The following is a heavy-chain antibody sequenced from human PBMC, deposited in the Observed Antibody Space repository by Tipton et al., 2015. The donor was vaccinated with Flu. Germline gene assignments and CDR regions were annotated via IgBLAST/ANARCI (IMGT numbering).Heavy chain of an antibody. Sequence: GLVKPSGTLSLTCAVSGGSISSSNWWSWVRQPPGKGLEWIGEIYHSGSTNYNPSLKSRVTISVDKSKNQFSLKLDSVTAADTAVYYCARGVPAAIGEAHFDYWGQGSLVTVSS. D-gene: IGHD2-2*01. CDR1: GGSISSSNW. V-gene: IGHV4-4*02. CDR2: IYHSGST. CDR3: ARGVPAAIGEAHFDY. J-gene: IGHJ4*02.